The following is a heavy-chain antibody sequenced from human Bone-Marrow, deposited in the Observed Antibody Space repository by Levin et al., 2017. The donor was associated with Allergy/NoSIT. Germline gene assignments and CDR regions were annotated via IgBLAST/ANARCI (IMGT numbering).Heavy chain of an antibody. Sequence: SQTLSLTCTVSGGSISSVDYSWNWIRQPPGKGLEWLGNIYYNGSAYYNPSRKTRVTISLDTSQNHFSLNLSAVTAADTAIYYCARIKHWLQVRFAFEIWGRGTLVAVSS. CDR1: GGSISSVDYS. V-gene: IGHV4-30-4*01. D-gene: IGHD5-24*01. CDR2: IYYNGSA. CDR3: ARIKHWLQVRFAFEI. J-gene: IGHJ3*02.